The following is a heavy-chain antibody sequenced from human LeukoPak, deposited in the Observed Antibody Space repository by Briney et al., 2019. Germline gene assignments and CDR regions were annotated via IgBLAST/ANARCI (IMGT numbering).Heavy chain of an antibody. CDR1: GGSISSYY. CDR2: IYYSGST. Sequence: PSETLSLTCSVSGGSISSYYWSWIRQPPGKGLEYIGYIYYSGSTNYNPSLKSRVTISVDTSKDQFSLNLTSVTAADTAVYYCARLKCISTTCPSRYVMYVWGQGTTLTVSS. D-gene: IGHD2-2*01. J-gene: IGHJ6*02. CDR3: ARLKCISTTCPSRYVMYV. V-gene: IGHV4-59*01.